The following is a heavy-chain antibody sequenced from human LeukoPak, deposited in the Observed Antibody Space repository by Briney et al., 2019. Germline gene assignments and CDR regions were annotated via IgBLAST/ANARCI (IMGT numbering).Heavy chain of an antibody. Sequence: SETLSLTCAVYGGSFSGYYWNWIRQRPGKGLEWIGYIFYTGSTYYNPSLKSRVAISVDTSKNQFSLKLSSVTAADTAVYYCARSPGIWNEYGRLEYWGQGALVTVSS. D-gene: IGHD1-1*01. CDR2: IFYTGST. J-gene: IGHJ4*02. CDR3: ARSPGIWNEYGRLEY. V-gene: IGHV4-31*11. CDR1: GGSFSGYY.